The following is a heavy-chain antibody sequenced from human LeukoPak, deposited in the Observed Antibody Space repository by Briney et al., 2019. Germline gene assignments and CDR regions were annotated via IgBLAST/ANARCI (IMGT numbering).Heavy chain of an antibody. V-gene: IGHV3-23*01. CDR1: GFTFSSYA. J-gene: IGHJ4*02. CDR3: AKSLVWYSSSWYYFDY. Sequence: GGSLRLSCAASGFTFSSYAMSWVRQAPGKRLEWVSAISGSGGSTYYADSVKGRFTISRDNSKNTLYLQMNSLRAEDTAVYYCAKSLVWYSSSWYYFDYWGQGTLVTVSS. D-gene: IGHD6-13*01. CDR2: ISGSGGST.